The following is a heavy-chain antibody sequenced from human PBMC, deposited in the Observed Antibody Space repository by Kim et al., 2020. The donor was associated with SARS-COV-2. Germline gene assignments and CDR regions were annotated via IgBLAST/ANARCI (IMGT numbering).Heavy chain of an antibody. CDR2: INSDGSST. D-gene: IGHD3-10*01. Sequence: GGSLRLSCAASGFTFSSYWMHWVRQAPGKGLVWVSRINSDGSSTSYADSVKGRFTISRDNAKNTLYLQMNSLRAEDTAVYYCARVGVMAGYGSGSYWIDCWGQGTLVTVSS. J-gene: IGHJ4*02. CDR3: ARVGVMAGYGSGSYWIDC. CDR1: GFTFSSYW. V-gene: IGHV3-74*01.